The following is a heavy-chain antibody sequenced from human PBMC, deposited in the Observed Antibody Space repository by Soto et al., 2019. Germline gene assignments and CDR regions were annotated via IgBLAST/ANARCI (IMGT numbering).Heavy chain of an antibody. V-gene: IGHV3-21*05. D-gene: IGHD6-19*01. J-gene: IGHJ5*02. Sequence: PVGSLRLSCAASGFTFSSYSMNWVRQAPGKGLEWVSYISSSSSYIYYADSVKGRFTISRDNAKNSLYLQMNSLRAEDTAVYYCARDRRIAVAGKIHNWFDPWGQGTLVTVSS. CDR1: GFTFSSYS. CDR3: ARDRRIAVAGKIHNWFDP. CDR2: ISSSSSYI.